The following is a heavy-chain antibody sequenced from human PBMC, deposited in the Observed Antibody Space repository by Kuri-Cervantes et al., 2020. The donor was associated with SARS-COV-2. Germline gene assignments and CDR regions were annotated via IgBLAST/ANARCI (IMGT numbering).Heavy chain of an antibody. Sequence: SVNVSCKASGYTFTSYAMHWVRQAPGQRLEWMGWINAGNGNTKYSQKFQGRVTITRDTSASTAYMGLSSLRSEDTAVYYCARAEKLLWFGENAFDIWGQGTMVTVSS. J-gene: IGHJ3*02. D-gene: IGHD3-10*01. V-gene: IGHV1-3*01. CDR3: ARAEKLLWFGENAFDI. CDR2: INAGNGNT. CDR1: GYTFTSYA.